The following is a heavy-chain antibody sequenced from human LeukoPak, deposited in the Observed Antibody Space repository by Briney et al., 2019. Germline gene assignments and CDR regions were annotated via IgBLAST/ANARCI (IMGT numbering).Heavy chain of an antibody. CDR2: IKQDGSEK. CDR1: GFTFSSYW. CDR3: AKSGDYCSSTSCPDY. V-gene: IGHV3-7*03. D-gene: IGHD2-2*01. J-gene: IGHJ4*02. Sequence: GGSLRLSCAASGFTFSSYWMSWVRQAPGKGLEWVANIKQDGSEKFYVDSVKGRFTISRDNAKNSLYLQMNSLRAEDTALYYCAKSGDYCSSTSCPDYWGQGTLVTVSS.